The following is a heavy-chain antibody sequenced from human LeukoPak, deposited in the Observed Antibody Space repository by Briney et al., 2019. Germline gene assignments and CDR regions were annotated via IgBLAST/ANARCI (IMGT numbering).Heavy chain of an antibody. Sequence: ASVTVSCKASGGTFSSYAISWVRQAPGQGLEWMGGIIPIFGTANYAQKFQGRVTITADESTSTAYMELSSLRSEDTAVYYCARESVVTAITSESWFDPWGQGTLVTVSS. CDR1: GGTFSSYA. CDR2: IIPIFGTA. CDR3: ARESVVTAITSESWFDP. J-gene: IGHJ5*02. V-gene: IGHV1-69*13. D-gene: IGHD2-21*02.